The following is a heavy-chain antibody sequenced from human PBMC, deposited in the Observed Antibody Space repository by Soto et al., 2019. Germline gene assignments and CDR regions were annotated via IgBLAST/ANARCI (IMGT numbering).Heavy chain of an antibody. CDR3: TTADSSSSLPFDY. D-gene: IGHD6-6*01. Sequence: GGSLRLSCAASGFTFSNAWMSWVRQAPGKGLEWVGRIKSKTDGGTTDYAAPVKGRFTISRDDSKNTLYLQMNSLKTEDTAVYYCTTADSSSSLPFDYWGQGTLVTVSS. CDR2: IKSKTDGGTT. CDR1: GFTFSNAW. V-gene: IGHV3-15*01. J-gene: IGHJ4*02.